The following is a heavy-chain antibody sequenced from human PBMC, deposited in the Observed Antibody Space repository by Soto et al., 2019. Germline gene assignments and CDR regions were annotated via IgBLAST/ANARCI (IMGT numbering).Heavy chain of an antibody. CDR2: IYYSGST. CDR3: ARLVVTPQGSYYYYGMDV. Sequence: SETLSLTCTVSGGSISSYYWSWIRQPPGKGLEWIGYIYYSGSTNYNPSLKSRVTISVDTSKNQFSLKLSSVTAADTAVHYCARLVVTPQGSYYYYGMDVWGQGTTVTVSS. J-gene: IGHJ6*02. V-gene: IGHV4-59*01. D-gene: IGHD2-15*01. CDR1: GGSISSYY.